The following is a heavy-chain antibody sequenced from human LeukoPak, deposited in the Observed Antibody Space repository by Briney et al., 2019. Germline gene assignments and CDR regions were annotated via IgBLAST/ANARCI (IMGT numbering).Heavy chain of an antibody. V-gene: IGHV4-59*11. Sequence: SETLPLTCTVSGASISSHYWSWIRQPPGKGLEWIGYISYIGSTNYNPSLKSRVTISIDTSKNEVSLMLTSVTAADTAVYYCASDSISMNAFDAWGQGTMVTVSS. CDR1: GASISSHY. CDR2: ISYIGST. J-gene: IGHJ3*01. CDR3: ASDSISMNAFDA. D-gene: IGHD3-22*01.